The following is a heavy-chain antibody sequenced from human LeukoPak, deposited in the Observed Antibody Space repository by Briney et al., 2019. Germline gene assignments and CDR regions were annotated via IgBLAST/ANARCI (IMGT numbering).Heavy chain of an antibody. Sequence: ASVKVSCKASGYTFTGYYTHWVRQAPGQGLEWMGWINPNSGGTNYAQKFQGRVTMTRDTSISTAYMELSRLRSDDTAAYYCARVNGGYSYDFDYWGQGTLVTVSS. V-gene: IGHV1-2*02. CDR3: ARVNGGYSYDFDY. J-gene: IGHJ4*02. CDR1: GYTFTGYY. CDR2: INPNSGGT. D-gene: IGHD4-23*01.